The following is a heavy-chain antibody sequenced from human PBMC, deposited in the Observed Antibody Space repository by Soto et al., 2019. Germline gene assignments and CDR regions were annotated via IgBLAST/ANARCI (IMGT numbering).Heavy chain of an antibody. J-gene: IGHJ3*02. Sequence: EVQLVESGGGLVQPGRSLRLSCAASGFTFDDYAMHWVRQAPGKGLEWVSGISWTSGSIGYADSVKGRFTISRDNAKNSLYLQMNSLRAEDTALYYCAKDAGYGGSYSDAFDIWGQGTMVTVSS. CDR3: AKDAGYGGSYSDAFDI. V-gene: IGHV3-9*01. CDR1: GFTFDDYA. CDR2: ISWTSGSI. D-gene: IGHD2-15*01.